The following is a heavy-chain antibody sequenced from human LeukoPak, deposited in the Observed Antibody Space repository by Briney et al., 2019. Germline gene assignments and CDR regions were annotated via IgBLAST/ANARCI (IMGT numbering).Heavy chain of an antibody. D-gene: IGHD6-19*01. Sequence: PGGSLRLSCTASGFTFSGYWMSWVRQAPGKGLEWVANIKHVGTEKYYVDSVKGRFTISRDNAKNSLYLQMNSLRAEDTAVYYCARTYSSGWTDRDYWGQGTLVTVSS. V-gene: IGHV3-7*01. CDR2: IKHVGTEK. CDR3: ARTYSSGWTDRDY. J-gene: IGHJ4*02. CDR1: GFTFSGYW.